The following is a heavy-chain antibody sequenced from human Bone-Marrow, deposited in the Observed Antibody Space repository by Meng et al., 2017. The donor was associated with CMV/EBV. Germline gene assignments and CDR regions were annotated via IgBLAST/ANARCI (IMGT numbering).Heavy chain of an antibody. CDR3: ARDGAVAGTVWEC. CDR2: IYYSGST. D-gene: IGHD6-19*01. Sequence: SETLSLTCTVSGGSISSSSYYWGWIRQPPGKGLEWIGSIYYSGSTYYNPSLKSRVTISVDTSKNQFSLKLSSVTAADTAVYYGARDGAVAGTVWECWGQGTLVTVSS. J-gene: IGHJ4*02. V-gene: IGHV4-39*07. CDR1: GGSISSSSYY.